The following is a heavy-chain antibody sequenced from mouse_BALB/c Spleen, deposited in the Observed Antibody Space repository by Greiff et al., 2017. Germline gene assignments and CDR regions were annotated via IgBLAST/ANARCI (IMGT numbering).Heavy chain of an antibody. CDR3: TRDDGYWDY. D-gene: IGHD2-3*01. J-gene: IGHJ2*01. V-gene: IGHV5-6-4*01. CDR2: ISSGGSYT. CDR1: GFTFSSYT. Sequence: EVQLQQSGGGLVKPGGSLKLSCAASGFTFSSYTMSWVRQTPEKRLEWVATISSGGSYTYYPDSVKGRFTISRDNAKNTLYLQMSSLKSEDTAMYYCTRDDGYWDYWGQGTTLTVSS.